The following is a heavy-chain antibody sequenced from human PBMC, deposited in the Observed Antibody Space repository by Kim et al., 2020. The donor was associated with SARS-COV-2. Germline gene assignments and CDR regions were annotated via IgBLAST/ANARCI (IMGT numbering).Heavy chain of an antibody. CDR1: GFTFSSYG. D-gene: IGHD1-20*01. J-gene: IGHJ3*02. V-gene: IGHV3-33*06. CDR3: AKGGRSITGTDAFDI. Sequence: GGSLRLSCAASGFTFSSYGMHWVRQAPGKGLEWVAVIWYDGSNKYYADSVKGRFTISRDNSKNTLYLQMNSLRAEDTAVYYCAKGGRSITGTDAFDIWGQGTMVTVSS. CDR2: IWYDGSNK.